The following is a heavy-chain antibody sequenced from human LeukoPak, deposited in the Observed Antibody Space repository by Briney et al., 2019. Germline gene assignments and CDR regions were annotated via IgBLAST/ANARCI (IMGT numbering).Heavy chain of an antibody. CDR3: AKDEEGYAFDI. V-gene: IGHV3-74*01. J-gene: IGHJ3*02. Sequence: GGSLRLSCAASGFTFSGFWMHWVRQAPGKGLVWVSCISFDGSDATYADSVKGRFTISRDNSKNTLYLQMNSLRAEDTAVYYCAKDEEGYAFDIWGQGTMVTVSS. CDR1: GFTFSGFW. CDR2: ISFDGSDA.